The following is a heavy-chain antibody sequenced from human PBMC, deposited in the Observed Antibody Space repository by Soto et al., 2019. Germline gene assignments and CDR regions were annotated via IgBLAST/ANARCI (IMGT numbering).Heavy chain of an antibody. CDR2: ISVYNGDT. Sequence: QVQLVQSGAEVKKPGASVKVSCKASGYTFNSYGISWVRQAPGQGLEWMGWISVYNGDTNYAQKFQGRVTMTTDKSTSTADMELRSLRSDDTAVYYCARDLGAVTFSTYYYGMDVWGQGTTVTV. CDR1: GYTFNSYG. CDR3: ARDLGAVTFSTYYYGMDV. V-gene: IGHV1-18*01. D-gene: IGHD4-4*01. J-gene: IGHJ6*02.